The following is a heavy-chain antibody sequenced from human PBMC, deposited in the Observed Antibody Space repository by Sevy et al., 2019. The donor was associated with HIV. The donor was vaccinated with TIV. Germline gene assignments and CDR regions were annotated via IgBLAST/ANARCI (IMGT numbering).Heavy chain of an antibody. J-gene: IGHJ3*02. CDR2: IRHDGSNK. Sequence: GGSLRLSCAASGFTFSSYGMHWVRQAPGKGLEWVAFIRHDGSNKYYADSVRGRFTISRDNSKNTLYLQMNSLRAEDTGVYYCAKGIKIVCWEDAFDIWGQGTMVTVSS. CDR3: AKGIKIVCWEDAFDI. D-gene: IGHD3-16*01. V-gene: IGHV3-30*02. CDR1: GFTFSSYG.